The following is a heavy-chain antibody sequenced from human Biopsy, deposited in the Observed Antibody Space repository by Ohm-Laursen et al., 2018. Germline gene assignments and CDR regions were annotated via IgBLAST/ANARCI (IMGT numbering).Heavy chain of an antibody. CDR1: GGSISSDY. Sequence: PSDTLSLTCSVSGGSISSDYWSWIRQTPGKGLEWIGYIYYSGSTNYNPSLKSRVTISVDTSKNQFSLRLNSVTAADPAVYYCARATNSTGWPYYYFYGMDVWGQGTTVTVSS. D-gene: IGHD2/OR15-2a*01. V-gene: IGHV4-59*07. CDR2: IYYSGST. CDR3: ARATNSTGWPYYYFYGMDV. J-gene: IGHJ6*02.